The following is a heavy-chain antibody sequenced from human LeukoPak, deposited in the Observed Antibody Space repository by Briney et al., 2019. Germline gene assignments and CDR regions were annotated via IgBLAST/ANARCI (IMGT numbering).Heavy chain of an antibody. CDR3: ARDYGLKGQWLIADLPVVALDY. Sequence: GASVTVSCKASGYTFTSYGISWVRQAPGQGLEWMGWISAYNGNTNYAQKLQGRVTMTTDTSTSTAYMELRSLRSDDTAVYYCARDYGLKGQWLIADLPVVALDYWGQGTLVTVSS. CDR2: ISAYNGNT. V-gene: IGHV1-18*01. J-gene: IGHJ4*02. D-gene: IGHD6-19*01. CDR1: GYTFTSYG.